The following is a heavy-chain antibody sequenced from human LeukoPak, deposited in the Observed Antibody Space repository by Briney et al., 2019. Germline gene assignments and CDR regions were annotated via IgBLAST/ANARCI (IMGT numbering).Heavy chain of an antibody. V-gene: IGHV3-30-3*01. CDR3: ARPYSSGWYGDFDY. CDR2: ISYDRSNI. CDR1: GFTFGSYA. D-gene: IGHD6-19*01. Sequence: GGSLRLSCAASGFTFGSYAMHWVRQTPGKGLEWVAVISYDRSNIYYADSMKGRLTISRDNSKNTLYLPMISLRAEDTAVYYCARPYSSGWYGDFDYWGQGTLVTVSS. J-gene: IGHJ4*02.